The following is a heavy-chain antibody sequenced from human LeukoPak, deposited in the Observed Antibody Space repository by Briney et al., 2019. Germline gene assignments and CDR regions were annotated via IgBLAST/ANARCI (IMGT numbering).Heavy chain of an antibody. CDR3: ARSLGITSLDH. J-gene: IGHJ4*02. CDR2: IYYSGSI. Sequence: SETLSLTCSVSGGSIRSYYWNWIRQSPGKGLEWIGYIYYSGSINYNPSFKSRVTMSVDTSKNQFSLKLHSVTAADTAMYYCARSLGITSLDHWGQGMRVTVSS. CDR1: GGSIRSYY. D-gene: IGHD1-14*01. V-gene: IGHV4-59*01.